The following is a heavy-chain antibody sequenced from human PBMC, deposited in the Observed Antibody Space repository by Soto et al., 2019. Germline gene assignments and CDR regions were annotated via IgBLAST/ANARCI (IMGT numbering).Heavy chain of an antibody. J-gene: IGHJ4*02. CDR2: MNPNSGNT. D-gene: IGHD6-19*01. V-gene: IGHV1-8*01. CDR3: ARRVEYSSAWYNYFDY. Sequence: ASVKVSCKASGYTFTSYDINWVLQATGQGLEWMGWMNPNSGNTGYAQKFQGRVTMTRNTSISTAYMELSSLRSEDTAVYYCARRVEYSSAWYNYFDYWGQGTLVTVSS. CDR1: GYTFTSYD.